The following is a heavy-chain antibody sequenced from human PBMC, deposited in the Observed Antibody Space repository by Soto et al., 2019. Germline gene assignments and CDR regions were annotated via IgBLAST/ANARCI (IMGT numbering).Heavy chain of an antibody. Sequence: SVKVSCKASGGTFSSYAISWVRQAPGQGLEWMGGIIPIFGTANYAQKFQGRVTITADESTSTAYMELSSLRSEDTAVYYCARDECSSTSCYVYYYYYGMDVWGQGTTVTVSS. J-gene: IGHJ6*02. V-gene: IGHV1-69*13. CDR3: ARDECSSTSCYVYYYYYGMDV. D-gene: IGHD2-2*01. CDR1: GGTFSSYA. CDR2: IIPIFGTA.